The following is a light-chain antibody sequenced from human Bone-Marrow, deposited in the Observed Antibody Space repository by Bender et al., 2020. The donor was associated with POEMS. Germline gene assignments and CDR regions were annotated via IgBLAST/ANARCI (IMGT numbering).Light chain of an antibody. CDR3: SSYTSSSTWV. CDR2: DVN. Sequence: QSALTQPRSVSGSPGQSVSISCTGTSSDVGGYNYVSWYQQYPGKAPKLMIYDVNNRPSGVSNRFSGSKSGNTASLTISGLQAEDEADYYCSSYTSSSTWVFGGGTKVTVL. V-gene: IGLV2-14*01. J-gene: IGLJ3*02. CDR1: SSDVGGYNY.